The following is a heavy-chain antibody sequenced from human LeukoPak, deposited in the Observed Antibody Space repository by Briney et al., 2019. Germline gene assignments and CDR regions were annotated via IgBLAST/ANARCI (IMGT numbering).Heavy chain of an antibody. J-gene: IGHJ4*02. CDR3: ARSNNDGDYLGVGFDY. V-gene: IGHV7-4-1*02. D-gene: IGHD4-17*01. CDR2: INTNTGNP. Sequence: ASVKVSCKASGYTFTDYNIHWVRQAPGQGLEWMGWINTNTGNPTYAQGFTGRFVFSLDTSVSTAYLQISSLQAEDTAVYYCARSNNDGDYLGVGFDYWGQGTLVTVSS. CDR1: GYTFTDYN.